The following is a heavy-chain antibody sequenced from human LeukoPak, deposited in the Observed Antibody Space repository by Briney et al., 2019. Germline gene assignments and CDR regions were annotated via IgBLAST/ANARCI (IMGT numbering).Heavy chain of an antibody. CDR2: IYYSGST. V-gene: IGHV4-59*01. CDR1: GGSISSYY. Sequence: SSETLSLTCTVSGGSISSYYWSWLRQPPGKGLEWIGYIYYSGSTNYNPSLKSRVTISVDTSKNQFSLKLSSVTAADTAVYYCARELVDFWANAFDIWGQGTMVTVSS. D-gene: IGHD3-3*01. J-gene: IGHJ3*02. CDR3: ARELVDFWANAFDI.